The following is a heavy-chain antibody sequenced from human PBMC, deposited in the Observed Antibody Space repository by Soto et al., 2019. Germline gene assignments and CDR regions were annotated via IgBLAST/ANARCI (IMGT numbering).Heavy chain of an antibody. CDR1: GFTFGDYA. D-gene: IGHD6-19*01. Sequence: GGSLRLSCTASGFTFGDYAMSWFRQAPGKGLEWVGFIRSKAYGGTTEYAASVKGRFTISRDDSKSIAYLQMNSLKTEDTAVYYCTRGVDSGWTVFDYWGQGTLVTVSS. J-gene: IGHJ4*02. CDR3: TRGVDSGWTVFDY. V-gene: IGHV3-49*03. CDR2: IRSKAYGGTT.